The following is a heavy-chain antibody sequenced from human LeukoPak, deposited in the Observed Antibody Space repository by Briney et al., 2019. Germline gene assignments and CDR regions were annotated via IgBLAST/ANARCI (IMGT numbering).Heavy chain of an antibody. V-gene: IGHV1-46*01. CDR3: ARGHRKYCSGGSCSGLSGAEYFQH. J-gene: IGHJ1*01. D-gene: IGHD2-15*01. CDR2: VKSSGDIT. Sequence: ASVKVSCKASGYTFTNYHMHWVRQAPGQGLEWMGIVKSSGDITVYAQKFQGRVTVTRDTSTSTVYMELRSLRSEDTAVYYCARGHRKYCSGGSCSGLSGAEYFQHWGQGTLVTVSS. CDR1: GYTFTNYH.